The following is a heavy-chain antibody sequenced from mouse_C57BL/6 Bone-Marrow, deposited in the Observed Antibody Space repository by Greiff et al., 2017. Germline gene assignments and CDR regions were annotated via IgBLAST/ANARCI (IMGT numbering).Heavy chain of an antibody. CDR3: ARGSPWFAY. CDR2: ISPGNGDT. V-gene: IGHV1-12*01. J-gene: IGHJ3*01. Sequence: SGAELVRPGASVKMSCKASGYTFTSYTMHWVKQTPRQGLEWIGAISPGNGDTSYNPKFKGKATLTVDKSSSTAYMQLSSQTSEDSPVYFCARGSPWFAYWGQGTLVTVSA. CDR1: GYTFTSYT.